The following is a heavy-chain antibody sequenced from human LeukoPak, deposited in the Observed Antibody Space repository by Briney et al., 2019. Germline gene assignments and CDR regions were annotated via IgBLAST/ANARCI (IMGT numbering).Heavy chain of an antibody. CDR3: ARESWFGSFDY. D-gene: IGHD3-10*01. CDR1: GFTVSSNY. J-gene: IGHJ4*02. Sequence: AGGSLRLSCAASGFTVSSNYMSWVRQAPGKGLEWVSVIYSGCSTYYADSVKGRFTISRDNSKNTLYLQMNSLRAEDTAVYYCARESWFGSFDYWGQGTLVTVSS. CDR2: IYSGCST. V-gene: IGHV3-53*01.